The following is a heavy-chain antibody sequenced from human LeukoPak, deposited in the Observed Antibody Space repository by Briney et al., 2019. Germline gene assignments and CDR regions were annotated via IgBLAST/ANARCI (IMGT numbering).Heavy chain of an antibody. D-gene: IGHD3-22*01. J-gene: IGHJ6*03. Sequence: SETLSLTCAVYGGSFSGYYWSWIRQPPGKGLEWIGEINHSGSTNCNPSLKSRVTISVDTSKNQFSLKLSSVTAADTAVYYCARGPLRYYYDSSGYPLGYYYYMDVWGKGTTVTVSS. CDR3: ARGPLRYYYDSSGYPLGYYYYMDV. V-gene: IGHV4-34*01. CDR2: INHSGST. CDR1: GGSFSGYY.